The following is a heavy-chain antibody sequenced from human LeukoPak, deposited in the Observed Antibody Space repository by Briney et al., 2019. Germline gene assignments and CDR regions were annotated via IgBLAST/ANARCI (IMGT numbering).Heavy chain of an antibody. J-gene: IGHJ4*02. CDR1: GGSFSDYY. V-gene: IGHV4-34*01. CDR2: INHSGST. Sequence: PSETLSLTRAVYGGSFSDYYWSWIRQPPGKGLEWIGEINHSGSTNYNPSLKSRVTISVDTSKNQFSLKLSSVTAADTAVYYCARGQDYGDYGTPDYWGQGTLVTVSS. CDR3: ARGQDYGDYGTPDY. D-gene: IGHD4-17*01.